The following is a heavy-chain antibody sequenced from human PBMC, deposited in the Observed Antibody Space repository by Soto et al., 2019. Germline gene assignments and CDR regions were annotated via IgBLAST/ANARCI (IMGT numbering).Heavy chain of an antibody. J-gene: IGHJ5*02. D-gene: IGHD3-3*01. CDR3: AKAHDFWSGDPYSFDP. CDR2: ISDDGSNK. Sequence: GGSLRLSCAASGFTFSSYAMHWVRQAPGKGLEGVAVISDDGSNKYYADSVKGRFTISRDNSKNTLYLQMNSLRAEDTAVYYCAKAHDFWSGDPYSFDPWGLGTLVTVSS. CDR1: GFTFSSYA. V-gene: IGHV3-30-3*01.